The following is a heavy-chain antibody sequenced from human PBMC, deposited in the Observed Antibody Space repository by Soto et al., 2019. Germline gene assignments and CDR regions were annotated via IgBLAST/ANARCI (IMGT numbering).Heavy chain of an antibody. CDR1: AYSFTNYL. J-gene: IGHJ4*02. CDR2: IYPDDSDT. V-gene: IGHV5-51*01. CDR3: AIRGSAQRTFDW. Sequence: GESLKISCKGSAYSFTNYLIRWVRQLPGKGLEWMGIIYPDDSDTTYSPSFQGQVTISADKSITTVYLQWSGLKASDTAVYYCAIRGSAQRTFDWWGQRTLVTGS. D-gene: IGHD3-10*01.